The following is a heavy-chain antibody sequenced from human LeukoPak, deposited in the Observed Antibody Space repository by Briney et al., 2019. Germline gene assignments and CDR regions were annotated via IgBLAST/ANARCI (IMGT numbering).Heavy chain of an antibody. Sequence: SETLSLTCTVSGGAISSDNYYWGWIRQPPGKGLEWIGSINYSGTTYYNPSLKSRVSISVDTSSTQFSLRLSSVTAADTAVYYCARLSDYWGQGTLVTVSS. V-gene: IGHV4-39*01. J-gene: IGHJ4*02. CDR3: ARLSDY. CDR2: INYSGTT. CDR1: GGAISSDNYY.